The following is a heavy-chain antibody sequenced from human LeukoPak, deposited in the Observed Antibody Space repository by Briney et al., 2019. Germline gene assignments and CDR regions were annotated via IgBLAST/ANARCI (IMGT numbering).Heavy chain of an antibody. Sequence: ASVKVSCKASGFTFTSSAIQWVRQARGQRLEWIGGIVVGSGNTNYAHKFQERVTITRDMSTSTAYMELSSLRSEDTAVYYCAADPNYYDSSGYYLGYWGQGTLVTVSS. CDR1: GFTFTSSA. CDR3: AADPNYYDSSGYYLGY. CDR2: IVVGSGNT. D-gene: IGHD3-22*01. V-gene: IGHV1-58*02. J-gene: IGHJ4*02.